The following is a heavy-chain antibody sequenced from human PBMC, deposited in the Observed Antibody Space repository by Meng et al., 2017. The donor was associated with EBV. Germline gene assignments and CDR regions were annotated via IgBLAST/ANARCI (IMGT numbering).Heavy chain of an antibody. CDR3: ASESGRGFTPDY. D-gene: IGHD3-10*01. V-gene: IGHV1-69*01. CDR2: LIPMSEAP. CDR1: GGTFRSDA. Sequence: QVELQQSGAEVKKPGSSVKVSCRTSGGTFRSDAVSWVRQAPGQGLEWMGGLIPMSEAPHYAQKFQDRVTIIADESTSTHSMELNNLRFEDTAMYYCASESGRGFTPDYWGQGTLVTVSS. J-gene: IGHJ4*02.